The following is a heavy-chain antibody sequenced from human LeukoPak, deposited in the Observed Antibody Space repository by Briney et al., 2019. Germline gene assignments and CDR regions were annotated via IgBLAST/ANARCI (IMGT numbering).Heavy chain of an antibody. CDR2: ISSRSSTI. CDR3: TREDHSNYNY. V-gene: IGHV3-48*04. Sequence: TGGSLRLSCAASGFTFSSYSMNWVRQAPWKGLEWVSYISSRSSTIYYADSVKGRFTISRDNAKNSLYLQMNSLRAEDTAVYYCTREDHSNYNYWGQGTLVTVSS. CDR1: GFTFSSYS. J-gene: IGHJ4*02. D-gene: IGHD4-11*01.